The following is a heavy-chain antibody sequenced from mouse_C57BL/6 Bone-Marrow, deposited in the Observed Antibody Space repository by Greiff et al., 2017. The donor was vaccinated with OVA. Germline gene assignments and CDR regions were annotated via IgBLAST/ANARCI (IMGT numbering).Heavy chain of an antibody. D-gene: IGHD2-4*01. CDR2: IDPENGDT. CDR3: TRWDDYDTWFAY. Sequence: QLQQSGAELVRPGASVKLSCTASGFNIKDDYMHWVKQRPEQGLEWIGWIDPENGDTEYASKFQGKATITADTSSNTAYLQLSSLTSEDTAVYYCTRWDDYDTWFAYWGQGTLVTVSA. CDR1: GFNIKDDY. V-gene: IGHV14-4*01. J-gene: IGHJ3*01.